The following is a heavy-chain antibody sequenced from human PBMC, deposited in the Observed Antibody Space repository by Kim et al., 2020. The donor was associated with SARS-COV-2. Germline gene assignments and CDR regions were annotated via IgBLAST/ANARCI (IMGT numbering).Heavy chain of an antibody. D-gene: IGHD2-15*01. CDR2: KK. Sequence: KKYYADSGKGRFTISRDNSKNTLYLQMNSRGAEDTAVYYCARSTVVTPVDYWGQGTLVTVSS. V-gene: IGHV3-33*01. CDR3: ARSTVVTPVDY. J-gene: IGHJ4*02.